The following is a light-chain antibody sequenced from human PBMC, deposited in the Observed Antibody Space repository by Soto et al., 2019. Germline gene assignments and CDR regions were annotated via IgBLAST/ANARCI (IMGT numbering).Light chain of an antibody. CDR1: DSNIGSNS. CDR3: AAWDDSLRACV. Sequence: QSVLTQEPSACGTAVQGVTISCSGSDSNIGSNSVYWYQHLPKTAPKLLIYYNNQRPSGVPDRFSGSRSGTSASLAISGIRSEDEADYYCAAWDDSLRACVFGTGTKVTAL. V-gene: IGLV1-47*02. CDR2: YNN. J-gene: IGLJ1*01.